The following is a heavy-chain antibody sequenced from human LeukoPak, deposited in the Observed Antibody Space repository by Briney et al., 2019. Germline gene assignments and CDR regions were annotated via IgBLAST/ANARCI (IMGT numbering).Heavy chain of an antibody. Sequence: SETLSLTCAVYGGSFSGYYWSWIRQPPGKGLEWIGEIHHSKSSNYYPSLKSRVTISVDKSKNQFSLELNSVTAADTAVYYCARGGDWLFDYWGQGILVTASS. V-gene: IGHV4-34*01. CDR3: ARGGDWLFDY. J-gene: IGHJ4*02. CDR1: GGSFSGYY. D-gene: IGHD2-21*02. CDR2: IHHSKSS.